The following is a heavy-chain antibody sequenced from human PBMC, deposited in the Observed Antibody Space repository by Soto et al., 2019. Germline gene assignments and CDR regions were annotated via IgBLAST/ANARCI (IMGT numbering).Heavy chain of an antibody. CDR3: AGFAKEENPKVGSWYYFDY. D-gene: IGHD6-13*01. CDR2: IYYSGRT. Sequence: SETLSLTCTVSGGSISSGGYFWSWVRQHPVKGLEWIGNIYYSGRTYYNPSLKSRVTISVDTSKNQFSLKLSSVTAADTAVYYCAGFAKEENPKVGSWYYFDYWGQGTRVT. V-gene: IGHV4-31*03. J-gene: IGHJ4*02. CDR1: GGSISSGGYF.